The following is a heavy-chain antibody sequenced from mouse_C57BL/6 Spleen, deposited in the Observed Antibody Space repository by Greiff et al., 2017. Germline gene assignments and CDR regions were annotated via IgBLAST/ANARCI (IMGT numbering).Heavy chain of an antibody. V-gene: IGHV1-50*01. CDR3: ARSGGYAWFAD. J-gene: IGHJ3*01. CDR1: GYTFTSYW. D-gene: IGHD2-2*01. CDR2: IDPSDSYT. Sequence: VQLQQPGAELVKPGASVKLSCKASGYTFTSYWMQWVKQRPGQGLEWIGEIDPSDSYTNYNQKFKGKATLTVDTSSSTAYMQLSSLTSEDSAVYYCARSGGYAWFADWGQGTLVTVSA.